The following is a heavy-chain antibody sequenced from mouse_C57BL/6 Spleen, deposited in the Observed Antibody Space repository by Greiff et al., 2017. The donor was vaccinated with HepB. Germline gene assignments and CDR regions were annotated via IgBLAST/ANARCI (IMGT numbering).Heavy chain of an antibody. CDR2: ISDGGSYT. CDR3: ARDYDGSLGFAY. Sequence: EVNVVESGGGLVKPGGSLKLSCAASGFTFSSYAMSWVRQTPEKRLEWVATISDGGSYTYYPDNVKGRFTISRDNAKNNLYLQMSHLKSEDTAMYYCARDYDGSLGFAYWGQGTLVTVSA. CDR1: GFTFSSYA. D-gene: IGHD2-3*01. J-gene: IGHJ3*01. V-gene: IGHV5-4*01.